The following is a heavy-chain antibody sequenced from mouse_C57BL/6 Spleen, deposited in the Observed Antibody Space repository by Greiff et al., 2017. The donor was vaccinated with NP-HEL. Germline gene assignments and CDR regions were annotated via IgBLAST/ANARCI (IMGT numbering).Heavy chain of an antibody. CDR1: GYAFSSSW. CDR3: AREAPFTCFDV. Sequence: QVQLQQSGPELVKPGASVKISCKASGYAFSSSWMNWVKQRPGKGLEWIGRIYPGDGDTNYNGKIKGKATLTADKSSSTAYMQLSSLTSEDSAVYFCAREAPFTCFDVWGTGTTVTVSS. J-gene: IGHJ1*03. D-gene: IGHD2-12*01. V-gene: IGHV1-82*01. CDR2: IYPGDGDT.